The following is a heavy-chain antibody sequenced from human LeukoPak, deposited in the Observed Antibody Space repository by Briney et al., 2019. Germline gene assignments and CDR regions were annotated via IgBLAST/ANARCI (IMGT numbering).Heavy chain of an antibody. Sequence: GGSLRLSCAASGFTFSSYAMHWVRQAPGKGLEWVAVISYDGSNKYYADSVKGRFTISRDNSKNTLYLQMNSLRAEDTAVYYCARDFLSYYYDSSGYYYVLGYWGQGTLVTVSS. V-gene: IGHV3-30-3*01. CDR3: ARDFLSYYYDSSGYYYVLGY. CDR2: ISYDGSNK. D-gene: IGHD3-22*01. CDR1: GFTFSSYA. J-gene: IGHJ4*02.